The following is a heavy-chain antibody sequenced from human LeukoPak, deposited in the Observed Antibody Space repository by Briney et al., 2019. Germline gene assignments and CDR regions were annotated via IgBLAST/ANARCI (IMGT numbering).Heavy chain of an antibody. CDR2: IYTSGST. J-gene: IGHJ6*02. Sequence: SETLSLTCTVSGDSISSGRYYWSWIRQPAGKELEWIGRIYTSGSTNYNPSLKSRVTISVDTSKNQFSLRLSSVTAADTAVYYCAREVAVAGTDYYGMDVWGQGTTVTVSS. D-gene: IGHD6-19*01. CDR3: AREVAVAGTDYYGMDV. V-gene: IGHV4-61*02. CDR1: GDSISSGRYY.